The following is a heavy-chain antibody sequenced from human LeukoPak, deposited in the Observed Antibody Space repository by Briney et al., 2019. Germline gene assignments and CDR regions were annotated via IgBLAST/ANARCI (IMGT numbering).Heavy chain of an antibody. J-gene: IGHJ6*02. CDR1: GYTFTSYG. V-gene: IGHV1-18*01. D-gene: IGHD3-10*01. Sequence: ASVKVSCKAAGYTFTSYGISWVRQAPGQGLEWMGWISAYNGNTNYAQKLQGRVTMTTDTSTSTAYMELRSLRSDDTAVYYCAREYYYGSGSYYPPYYSGMDVWGQGTTVTVSS. CDR3: AREYYYGSGSYYPPYYSGMDV. CDR2: ISAYNGNT.